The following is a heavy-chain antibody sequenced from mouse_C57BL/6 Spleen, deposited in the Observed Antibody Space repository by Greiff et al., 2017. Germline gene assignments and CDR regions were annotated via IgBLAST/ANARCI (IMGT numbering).Heavy chain of an antibody. J-gene: IGHJ2*01. CDR2: IYPGDGDT. D-gene: IGHD2-2*01. Sequence: QVQLQQSGAELVKPGASVKISCKASGYAFSSYWLNWVKQRPGKGLEWIGQIYPGDGDTNYNGKFKGKATLTADKSSSTAYMQLSSLTSEDSAVYFCARGGYGYKEGYWGQGSTLTVSS. V-gene: IGHV1-80*01. CDR3: ARGGYGYKEGY. CDR1: GYAFSSYW.